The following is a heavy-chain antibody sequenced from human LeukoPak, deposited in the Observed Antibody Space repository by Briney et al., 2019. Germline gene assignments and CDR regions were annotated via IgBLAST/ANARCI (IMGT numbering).Heavy chain of an antibody. CDR1: GLIFSNYT. V-gene: IGHV3-23*01. D-gene: IGHD6-19*01. CDR2: ISGSGDDT. J-gene: IGHJ4*02. Sequence: GGSLRLSCAASGLIFSNYTMSWVRLAPGKGLEWVSSISGSGDDTYYADSVKGRFTISRNNSKNTLSPQMTSLRAEDTAVYYCAKDLHSSGWYGLDYWGQGTLVTVSS. CDR3: AKDLHSSGWYGLDY.